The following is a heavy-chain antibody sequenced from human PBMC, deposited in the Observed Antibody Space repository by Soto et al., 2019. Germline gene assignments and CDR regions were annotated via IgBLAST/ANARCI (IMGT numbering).Heavy chain of an antibody. J-gene: IGHJ3*02. D-gene: IGHD3-22*01. CDR1: GFTFSNAW. CDR3: PLYDSYDAFDI. V-gene: IGHV3-15*01. CDR2: IKSKTDGGTT. Sequence: GGSLRLSCAASGFTFSNAWMSWVRQAPGKGLEWVGRIKSKTDGGTTDYAAPVKGRFTISRDDSRNTLYLQMNSLKTEDTAVYYCPLYDSYDAFDIWGQGTMVTVSS.